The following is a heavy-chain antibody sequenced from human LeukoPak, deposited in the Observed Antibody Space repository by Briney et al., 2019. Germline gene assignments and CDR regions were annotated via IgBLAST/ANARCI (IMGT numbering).Heavy chain of an antibody. J-gene: IGHJ4*01. Sequence: PGRSLRLSCAASGFTFSSYAMHWVRQAPGKGLEWVAVISYDGSNKYYADSVKGRFTISRDNSKNTLYLQMNSLRAEDTAVYYCARDRGYSYGYGDYWGHGTLVTVSP. CDR3: ARDRGYSYGYGDY. CDR2: ISYDGSNK. CDR1: GFTFSSYA. V-gene: IGHV3-30*04. D-gene: IGHD5-18*01.